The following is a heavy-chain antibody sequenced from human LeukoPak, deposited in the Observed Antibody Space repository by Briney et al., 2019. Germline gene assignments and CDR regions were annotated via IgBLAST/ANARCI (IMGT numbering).Heavy chain of an antibody. CDR2: IIPIFGTA. J-gene: IGHJ4*02. V-gene: IGHV1-69*13. CDR3: ARGSGGYSGYDTYYFDY. Sequence: SVKVSCKASGGTFSSYAISWVRQAPGQGLEWMGGIIPIFGTANYAQKFQGRVTITADEPTSTAYMELSSLRSEDTAVYYCARGSGGYSGYDTYYFDYWAREPWSPSPQ. CDR1: GGTFSSYA. D-gene: IGHD5-12*01.